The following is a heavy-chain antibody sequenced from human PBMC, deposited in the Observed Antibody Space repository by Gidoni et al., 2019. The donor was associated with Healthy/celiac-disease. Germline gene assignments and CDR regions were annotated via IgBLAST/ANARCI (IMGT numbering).Heavy chain of an antibody. Sequence: QVQPVESGGGLVKPGGSLRRPCAASGFTFCDYYFGWIRQAPGKGLEWVSYISSSGSTIYYADPVKGRFTISRDNAKNSLYLQMNSLRAEDTAVYYCARGWSSSNYYYYYMDVWGKGTTVTVSS. CDR1: GFTFCDYY. CDR2: ISSSGSTI. CDR3: ARGWSSSNYYYYYMDV. V-gene: IGHV3-11*01. D-gene: IGHD6-6*01. J-gene: IGHJ6*03.